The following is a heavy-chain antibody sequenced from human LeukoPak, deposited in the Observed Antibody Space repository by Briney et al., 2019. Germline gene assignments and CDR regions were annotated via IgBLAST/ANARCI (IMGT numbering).Heavy chain of an antibody. D-gene: IGHD3-16*01. CDR1: GFTFTSHW. CDR2: VNNDGSDT. Sequence: GGSLRLSCTASGFTFTSHWMQWVRQAPGKGLVWISCVNNDGSDTKYADSVRGRFTISRDNAKNSLYLQMNSLRAEDTAVYYCAREWGGGGFDYWGQGTLVTVSS. V-gene: IGHV3-74*03. J-gene: IGHJ4*02. CDR3: AREWGGGGFDY.